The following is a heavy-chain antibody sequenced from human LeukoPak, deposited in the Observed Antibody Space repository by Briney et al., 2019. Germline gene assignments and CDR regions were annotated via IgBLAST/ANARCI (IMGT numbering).Heavy chain of an antibody. CDR3: ANGGLWLPTRTD. CDR2: ISGSGGST. V-gene: IGHV3-23*01. CDR1: GFTFSIYT. Sequence: QPGGSLRLSCAASGFTFSIYTMSWVRQAPGKGLEWVSSISGSGGSTYYADSVKGRFTISRDNSKNTLYLQMNSLRVEDTAVYYCANGGLWLPTRTDWGQGTLVTVSS. D-gene: IGHD5-18*01. J-gene: IGHJ4*02.